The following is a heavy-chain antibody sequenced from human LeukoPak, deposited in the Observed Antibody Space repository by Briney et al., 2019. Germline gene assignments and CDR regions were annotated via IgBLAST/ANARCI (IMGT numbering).Heavy chain of an antibody. V-gene: IGHV3-30*02. J-gene: IGHJ4*02. CDR2: IEFDGSNK. CDR3: AGGYSFGFAS. CDR1: GFTFSTSA. D-gene: IGHD5-18*01. Sequence: GGSLRLSCAASGFTFSTSAMHWVRQVPGKGLEWVAFIEFDGSNKYYADSVKGRFTISRDNSKNTLYLQLNTLRAEDTAVYYCAGGYSFGFASWGQGTLVTVSS.